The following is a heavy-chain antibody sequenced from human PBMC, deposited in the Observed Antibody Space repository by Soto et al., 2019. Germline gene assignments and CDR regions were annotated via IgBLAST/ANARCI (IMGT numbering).Heavy chain of an antibody. CDR3: ATSLLRSVPPKDDY. CDR1: GYTLTELS. CDR2: FDPEDGET. D-gene: IGHD2-21*01. V-gene: IGHV1-24*01. Sequence: ASVKVSCKVSGYTLTELSMHWVRQAPGKGLEWMGGFDPEDGETIYAQKFQGRVTMTEDTSTDTAYMELSSLRSEDTAVYYCATSLLRSVPPKDDYWGQGTLVTVSS. J-gene: IGHJ4*02.